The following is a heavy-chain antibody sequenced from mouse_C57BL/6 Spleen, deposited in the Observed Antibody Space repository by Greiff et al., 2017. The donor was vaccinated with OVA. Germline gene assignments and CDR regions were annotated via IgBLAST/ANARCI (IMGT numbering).Heavy chain of an antibody. V-gene: IGHV5-6*01. D-gene: IGHD4-1*02. CDR2: ISSGGSYT. J-gene: IGHJ1*03. CDR1: GFNFSSYG. Sequence: EVKLVESGGDLVKPGGSLKLSCAASGFNFSSYGLSWVRQTPDKRLEWVATISSGGSYTYYPDSVKGRFTISRDNAKNTLYLQMSSLKSEDTAMYYCARQPRSTNWDGGYFDVWGTGTTVTVSS. CDR3: ARQPRSTNWDGGYFDV.